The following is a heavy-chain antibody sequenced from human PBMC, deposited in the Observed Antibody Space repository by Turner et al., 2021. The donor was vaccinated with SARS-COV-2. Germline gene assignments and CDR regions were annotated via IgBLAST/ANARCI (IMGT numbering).Heavy chain of an antibody. J-gene: IGHJ6*02. CDR2: INHSGST. Sequence: QVQLQQWGAGLLKPSETLSLTCAVYGGSFSGYYWSWIRQPPGKGLEWIREINHSGSTNYNPSLTSRVTISVDTSKTKYSLKLSSVTAAATAVYYCARAIKRVLMSGSYYYYGMDVWGQGTTVTVSS. V-gene: IGHV4-34*01. CDR3: ARAIKRVLMSGSYYYYGMDV. CDR1: GGSFSGYY. D-gene: IGHD1-26*01.